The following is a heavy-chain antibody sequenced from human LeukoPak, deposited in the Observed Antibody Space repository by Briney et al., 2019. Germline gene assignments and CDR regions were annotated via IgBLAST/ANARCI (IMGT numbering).Heavy chain of an antibody. D-gene: IGHD3-22*01. J-gene: IGHJ4*02. CDR1: GFTFSSYW. CDR2: ISSSSSYI. V-gene: IGHV3-21*01. Sequence: PGGSLRLSCAASGFTFSSYWMSWARQAPGKGLEWVSSISSSSSYIYYADSVKGRFTISRDNAKNSLYLQMNSLRAEDTAVYYCARDSLYYYGSSGYHDYWGQGTLVTVSS. CDR3: ARDSLYYYGSSGYHDY.